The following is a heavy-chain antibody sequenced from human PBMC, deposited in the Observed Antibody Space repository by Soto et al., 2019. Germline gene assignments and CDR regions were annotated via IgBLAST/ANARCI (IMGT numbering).Heavy chain of an antibody. CDR3: ARQRPVGGDWYFGL. CDR2: ISAYNGNT. J-gene: IGHJ2*01. Sequence: GASVKVSCKASGYTFTSYGISWVRQAPGQGLEWMGWISAYNGNTNYAQRLQGRVTMTTDTSTSTAYMELRSLRSDDTAVYYCARQRPVGGDWYFGLWGRGTLVTVSS. D-gene: IGHD1-26*01. CDR1: GYTFTSYG. V-gene: IGHV1-18*01.